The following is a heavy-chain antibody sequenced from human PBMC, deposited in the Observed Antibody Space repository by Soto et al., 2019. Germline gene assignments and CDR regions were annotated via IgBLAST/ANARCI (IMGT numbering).Heavy chain of an antibody. J-gene: IGHJ4*02. D-gene: IGHD6-19*01. CDR1: GFAFSSYS. V-gene: IGHV3-21*06. Sequence: EVQLVESGGGLVKPGGSLRLPCAASGFAFSSYSMNWVRQAPGKGLEWVAFITIRSSYIYYADSVRGRFTISRDNAKNSLYLQMDGLRAEDTAVYYCARDDGWLVLDYWGQGTLVTVSS. CDR2: ITIRSSYI. CDR3: ARDDGWLVLDY.